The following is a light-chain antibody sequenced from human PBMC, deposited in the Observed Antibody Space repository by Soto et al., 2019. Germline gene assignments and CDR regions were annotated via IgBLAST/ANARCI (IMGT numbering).Light chain of an antibody. V-gene: IGKV3D-20*01. CDR3: QQYGSSPYT. CDR1: QSVSSCY. J-gene: IGKJ2*01. Sequence: DIELTQSPSTLSLSAGERATLSCRASQSVSSCYLAWYQQKPGVAPRLLIYDASSRATGIPDSFSGSGSGTDFTLTFSRLQPEDFSVYYCQQYGSSPYTFGQGTKLEIK. CDR2: DAS.